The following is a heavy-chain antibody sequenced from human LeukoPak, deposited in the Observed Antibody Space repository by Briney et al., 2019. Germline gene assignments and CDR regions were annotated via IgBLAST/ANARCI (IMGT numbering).Heavy chain of an antibody. D-gene: IGHD3-22*01. CDR1: GYTFTSYG. CDR3: AREDFRDYYDSSGYYVWFDP. CDR2: TSSYNSKT. Sequence: GGSVKVSCKASGYTFTSYGISWVRQAPGQGLEWMGWTSSYNSKTNYAQKLQGRVTMTTDTFTSTAYMELRSLRSDDTAVYYCAREDFRDYYDSSGYYVWFDPWGQGTLVTVSS. V-gene: IGHV1-18*01. J-gene: IGHJ5*02.